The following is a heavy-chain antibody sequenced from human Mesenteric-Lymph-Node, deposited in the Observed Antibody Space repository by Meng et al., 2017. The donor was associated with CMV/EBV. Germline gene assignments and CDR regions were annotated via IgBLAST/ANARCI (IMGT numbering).Heavy chain of an antibody. Sequence: GGSLRLSCSASGFTFSTFAMHWVRQAPGKGLEWVAVISNDGSNKYYADSVKGRFTISRDNSKNTLYLQMNSLRAEDTAVYYCAREGADTAMATTLDYYYYGMDVWGQGTTVTVSS. D-gene: IGHD5-18*01. V-gene: IGHV3-30*04. CDR2: ISNDGSNK. CDR3: AREGADTAMATTLDYYYYGMDV. J-gene: IGHJ6*02. CDR1: GFTFSTFA.